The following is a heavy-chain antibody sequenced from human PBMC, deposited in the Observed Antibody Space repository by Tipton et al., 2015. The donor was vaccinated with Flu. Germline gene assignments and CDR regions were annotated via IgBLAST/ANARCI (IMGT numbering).Heavy chain of an antibody. Sequence: TLSLTCTVSGGSISSSSYYWGWIRQPPGKGLEWIGSIYYSGSTYYNPSLKSRVTISVDTSKNQFSLKLSSVTAADTAVYYCAREHSYYYDGGAFDIWGQGTMVTVSS. J-gene: IGHJ3*02. CDR3: AREHSYYYDGGAFDI. V-gene: IGHV4-39*07. CDR1: GGSISSSSYY. D-gene: IGHD3-22*01. CDR2: IYYSGST.